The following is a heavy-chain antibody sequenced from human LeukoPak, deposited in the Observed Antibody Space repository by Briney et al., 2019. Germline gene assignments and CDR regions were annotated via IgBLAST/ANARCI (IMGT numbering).Heavy chain of an antibody. D-gene: IGHD1-26*01. CDR2: INPSGGIT. CDR3: ARSDGMEGHYYHGMDV. CDR1: GYTFTSSY. Sequence: GASVRVSCKASGYTFTSSYMHWVRQAPGQGLEWMGIINPSGGITSYAQKFQGRVTMTSDTSTSTVYMELSSLRSEHTAVYYCARSDGMEGHYYHGMDVWGQGTTVTVSS. J-gene: IGHJ6*02. V-gene: IGHV1-46*01.